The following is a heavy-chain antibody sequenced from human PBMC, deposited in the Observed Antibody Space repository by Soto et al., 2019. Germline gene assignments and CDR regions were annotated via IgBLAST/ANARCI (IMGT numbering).Heavy chain of an antibody. J-gene: IGHJ5*02. D-gene: IGHD3-22*01. CDR3: ARQPCNSDGSGYTNWFDP. Sequence: GASLKISCQGSGYSFSNYWIGWVRQMPGKGLEWMGIIYPGDSDTRYSPSFQGQVTISADKPISTAYLQWSSLKASDTAIYYCARQPCNSDGSGYTNWFDPWGQGTLVTVSS. CDR1: GYSFSNYW. CDR2: IYPGDSDT. V-gene: IGHV5-51*01.